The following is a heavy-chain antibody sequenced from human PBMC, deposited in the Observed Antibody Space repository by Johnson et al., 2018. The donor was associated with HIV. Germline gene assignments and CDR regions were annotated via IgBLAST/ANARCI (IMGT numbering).Heavy chain of an antibody. D-gene: IGHD3-22*01. CDR3: TTEAYDSSGYPDAFDI. CDR1: GFTVSSNY. Sequence: VQLVESGGGVVQPGRSLRLSCAASGFTVSSNYMSWVRQAPGKGLEWVGRIKSDTDGGTTDYAAPVKGRFTISRDDSKNTLYLQMNSLKTEDTAVYYCTTEAYDSSGYPDAFDIWGQGTMVTVSS. V-gene: IGHV3-15*01. CDR2: IKSDTDGGTT. J-gene: IGHJ3*02.